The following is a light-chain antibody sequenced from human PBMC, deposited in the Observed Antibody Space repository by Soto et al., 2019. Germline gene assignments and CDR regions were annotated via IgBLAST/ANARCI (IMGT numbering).Light chain of an antibody. V-gene: IGLV2-14*01. Sequence: QSVLTQPASVSGSPGQSITISCTGTSSDVDTYKYVSWYQQHPGKAPKLMIYEVSYRPSGVSERFSGSKSGNTASLTISGLQAEDEADYYCCSYAGSTTRVQFGGGTKLTVL. J-gene: IGLJ2*01. CDR2: EVS. CDR3: CSYAGSTTRVQ. CDR1: SSDVDTYKY.